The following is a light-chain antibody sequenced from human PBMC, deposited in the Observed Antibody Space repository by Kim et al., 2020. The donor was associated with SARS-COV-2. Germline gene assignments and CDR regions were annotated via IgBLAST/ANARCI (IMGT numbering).Light chain of an antibody. Sequence: QLTQSPSTLSASVGDTVTITCRASQNINSWLAWYQQKPGKAPKFLIYDASDLRSGVPSRFRGRGSGTQFTLTISGLQPEDFATYYCQQYNSYSYSLGQGTKLEI. CDR3: QQYNSYSYS. CDR1: QNINSW. CDR2: DAS. J-gene: IGKJ2*01. V-gene: IGKV1-5*01.